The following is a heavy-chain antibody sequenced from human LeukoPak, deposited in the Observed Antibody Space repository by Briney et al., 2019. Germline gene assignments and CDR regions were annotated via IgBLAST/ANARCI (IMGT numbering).Heavy chain of an antibody. CDR1: GFTFSNYA. D-gene: IGHD3-10*02. Sequence: GGSLRLSCAASGFTFSNYAMTWVRQAPGKGLEWVSAISATGGSTYYADSVKGRFTISRDSSKNTLYLQMNSLRAEDTAVYYCAELGITMIGGVWGKGTTVTISS. CDR2: ISATGGST. J-gene: IGHJ6*04. CDR3: AELGITMIGGV. V-gene: IGHV3-23*01.